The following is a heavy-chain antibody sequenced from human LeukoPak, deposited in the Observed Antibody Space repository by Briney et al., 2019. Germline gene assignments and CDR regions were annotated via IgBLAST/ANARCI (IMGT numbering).Heavy chain of an antibody. CDR3: ARGIVAAAATPWFDP. V-gene: IGHV4-59*01. CDR2: IYYSGST. CDR1: GGSISSYY. Sequence: PSETLSLTCTVSGGSISSYYWSRIRQPPGKGLEWIGYIYYSGSTNYNPSLKSRVTISVDTSKNQFSLKLSSVTAADTAVYYCARGIVAAAATPWFDPWGQGTLVTVSS. D-gene: IGHD6-13*01. J-gene: IGHJ5*02.